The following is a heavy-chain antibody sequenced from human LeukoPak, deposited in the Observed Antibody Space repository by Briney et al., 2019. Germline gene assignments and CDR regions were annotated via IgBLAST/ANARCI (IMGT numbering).Heavy chain of an antibody. Sequence: PGGSLRLSCAASGFTFSTYWIHWVRQAPGKGLVWVSRINIDGSRTTYANSVKGRFTISRDNAKNTLYLQMNSLRAEDMAVYYCARDRCSSTSCSLGFLDVWGKGTTVTVSS. CDR3: ARDRCSSTSCSLGFLDV. D-gene: IGHD2-2*01. J-gene: IGHJ6*04. V-gene: IGHV3-74*01. CDR1: GFTFSTYW. CDR2: INIDGSRT.